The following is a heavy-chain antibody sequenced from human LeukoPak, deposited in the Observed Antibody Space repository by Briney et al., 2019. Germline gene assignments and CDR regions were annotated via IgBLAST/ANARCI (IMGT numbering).Heavy chain of an antibody. Sequence: GGSLRLSCAASGFTVSSNYMSWVRQAPGKGLEWVSVIYSGGSTGYADSVKGRFTISRDNAKNSLYLQMNSLRAEDTALYYCARPGPTFGGVITYFDYWGQGTLVTVSS. V-gene: IGHV3-53*01. CDR1: GFTVSSNY. CDR2: IYSGGST. J-gene: IGHJ4*02. CDR3: ARPGPTFGGVITYFDY. D-gene: IGHD3-16*02.